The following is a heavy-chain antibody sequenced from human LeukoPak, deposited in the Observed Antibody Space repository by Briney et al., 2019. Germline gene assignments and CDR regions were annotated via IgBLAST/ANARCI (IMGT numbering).Heavy chain of an antibody. V-gene: IGHV4-4*02. Sequence: SETLSLTCAVSGGSVKRSNSRNWVRQPPGKGLEWIGEIHHSGSTNYNPSLKSRVTMSVDKSKNQFSLKLSSVTAADTAVYYCARTVAFCGDTRCSNSLQPGGQGTLVTVSS. CDR1: GGSVKRSNS. CDR2: IHHSGST. CDR3: ARTVAFCGDTRCSNSLQP. J-gene: IGHJ1*01. D-gene: IGHD2-21*01.